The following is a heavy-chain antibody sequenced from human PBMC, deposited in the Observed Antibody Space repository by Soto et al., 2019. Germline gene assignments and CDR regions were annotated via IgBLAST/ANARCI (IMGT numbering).Heavy chain of an antibody. V-gene: IGHV1-18*01. CDR2: INPYNGNT. D-gene: IGHD1-26*01. J-gene: IGHJ4*02. Sequence: ASVKVSCKASGYSFTSYGISWVRQAPGQGLEWMGSINPYNGNTNYAQKFQGRVIMTRDTSTSTVYMELSTLRSDDTAVYYCARLYSGRRLDYWGQATLVTVSS. CDR3: ARLYSGRRLDY. CDR1: GYSFTSYG.